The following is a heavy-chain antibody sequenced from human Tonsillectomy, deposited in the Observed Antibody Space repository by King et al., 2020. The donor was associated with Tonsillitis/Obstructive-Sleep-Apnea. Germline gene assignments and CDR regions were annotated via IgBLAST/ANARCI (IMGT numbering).Heavy chain of an antibody. D-gene: IGHD3-22*01. CDR2: SSWNGGNI. CDR3: AKGPYYYDSSGYLFEY. Sequence: QLVQSGGGLVQPGRSLRLSCAASGFTFDDYAMHWVRQAPGKGLEWVSGSSWNGGNIGYADSVKGRFTISRDNAKNSLYLQMNSLRAEDTALYYCAKGPYYYDSSGYLFEYWGQGTLVTVSS. CDR1: GFTFDDYA. J-gene: IGHJ4*02. V-gene: IGHV3-9*01.